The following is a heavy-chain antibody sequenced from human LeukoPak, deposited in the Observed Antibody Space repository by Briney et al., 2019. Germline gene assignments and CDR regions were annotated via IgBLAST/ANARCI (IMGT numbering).Heavy chain of an antibody. J-gene: IGHJ4*02. V-gene: IGHV3-21*04. Sequence: PGGSLRLSCAASGFTFSSYSMNWVRQAPGKGLEWVSSISSSSSYIYYADSVKGRFTISKDNSNNTVYLQTNSVRVEDTAVYYCARVWFGHFFQWGQGALVTVSS. CDR2: ISSSSSYI. D-gene: IGHD3-10*01. CDR3: ARVWFGHFFQ. CDR1: GFTFSSYS.